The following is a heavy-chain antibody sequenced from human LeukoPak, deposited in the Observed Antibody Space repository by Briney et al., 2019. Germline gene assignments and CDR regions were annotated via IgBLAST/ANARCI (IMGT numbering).Heavy chain of an antibody. CDR1: GGSISSSSYY. Sequence: SETLSLTCTVSGGSISSSSYYWGWIRQPPGKGLEWTGEINHSGSTNYNPSLKSRVTISVDTSKNQFSLKLSSVTAADTAVYYCARAQQLVLSYWGQGTLVTVSS. CDR3: ARAQQLVLSY. J-gene: IGHJ4*02. V-gene: IGHV4-39*07. D-gene: IGHD6-13*01. CDR2: INHSGST.